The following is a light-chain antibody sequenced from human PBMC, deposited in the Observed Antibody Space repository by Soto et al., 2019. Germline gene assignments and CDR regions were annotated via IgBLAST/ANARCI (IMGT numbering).Light chain of an antibody. CDR2: AAS. CDR1: QSISSY. J-gene: IGKJ1*01. V-gene: IGKV1-39*01. Sequence: DIQMTQSPSSLSASVGDRVTITCRASQSISSYLNWYQQKPGKAPKLLIYAASTLQSGVPSRLSGTGSGTDFTLTISSLQPEDFATYSCQQSYSTPWTFGQGTKVDI. CDR3: QQSYSTPWT.